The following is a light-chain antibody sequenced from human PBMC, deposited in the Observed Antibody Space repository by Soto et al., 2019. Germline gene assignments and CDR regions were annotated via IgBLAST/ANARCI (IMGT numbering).Light chain of an antibody. CDR1: QSINNL. CDR2: DVS. V-gene: IGKV1-5*01. J-gene: IGKJ4*01. Sequence: DVQMTQSPSTLAASVGDRVIMTCRASQSINNLLAWYKQKPGKDPKFLIYDVSTLESGVQSRFSGSGYGTEFNITIRTLQPDDSATYYCQQYDSSSVTFGGGTKVDIK. CDR3: QQYDSSSVT.